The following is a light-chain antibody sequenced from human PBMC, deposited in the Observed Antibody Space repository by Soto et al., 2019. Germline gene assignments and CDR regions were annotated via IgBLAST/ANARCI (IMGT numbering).Light chain of an antibody. CDR1: QAINTY. CDR3: QQSSSTPHT. Sequence: DIPMTQSPSSLSASLGDRVTITCRASQAINTYLHWFQQRPGGAPTLLIYSASSLQTGVPPRFSGSGSWTHFTLTISSLQAEDFATYYCQQSSSTPHTFGQGTIVEIK. V-gene: IGKV1-39*01. CDR2: SAS. J-gene: IGKJ2*01.